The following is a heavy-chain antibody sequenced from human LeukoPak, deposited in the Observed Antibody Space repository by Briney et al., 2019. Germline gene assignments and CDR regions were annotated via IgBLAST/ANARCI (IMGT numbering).Heavy chain of an antibody. Sequence: SQTLSLTCAISGDSVSSNSAAWNWIRQSPSRGLEWLGRTYYRSKWYTYYAASVKSRIAINRDTSKNQFSLQLNSVTPEDTAVYYCAKEGETTSILRFLEWLGKYFDYWGQGTLVTVSS. V-gene: IGHV6-1*01. CDR1: GDSVSSNSAA. D-gene: IGHD3-3*01. CDR2: TYYRSKWYT. J-gene: IGHJ4*02. CDR3: AKEGETTSILRFLEWLGKYFDY.